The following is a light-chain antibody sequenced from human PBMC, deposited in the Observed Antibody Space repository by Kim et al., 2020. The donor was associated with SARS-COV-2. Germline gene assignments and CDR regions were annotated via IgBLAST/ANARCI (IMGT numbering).Light chain of an antibody. J-gene: IGKJ5*01. V-gene: IGKV3-11*01. Sequence: EIVLTQSPATLSLSPGERATLSCRASQSVTTYLAWYQQKPGQAPRLVMFDGSNRATGIPPRFSASGSGTDFTLIISSVEPEDSAVYYCQQRTNWPPITFGQGTRLEIK. CDR3: QQRTNWPPIT. CDR1: QSVTTY. CDR2: DGS.